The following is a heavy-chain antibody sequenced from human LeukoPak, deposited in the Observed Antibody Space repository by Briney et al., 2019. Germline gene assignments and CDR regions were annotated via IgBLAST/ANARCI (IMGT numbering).Heavy chain of an antibody. CDR2: IYHTGTT. Sequence: SETLSLTCTVSGYSIISDYYWGWLRQPPGKELEWIGSIYHTGTTYYNPSLRSRVTISVDTSKNQFSLKLNSMTAADTAVYYCARDRGHYSSSWYTWFDPWGQGILVTVSS. CDR3: ARDRGHYSSSWYTWFDP. D-gene: IGHD6-13*01. V-gene: IGHV4-38-2*02. CDR1: GYSIISDYY. J-gene: IGHJ5*02.